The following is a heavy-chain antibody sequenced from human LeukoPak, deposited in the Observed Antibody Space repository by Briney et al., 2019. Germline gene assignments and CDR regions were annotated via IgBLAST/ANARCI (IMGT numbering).Heavy chain of an antibody. Sequence: ASVEVSCKVSGDTLSALSMHWVRQAPGKGLEWMGGFDPEDDETIYAQRFQGKVTMTEDRSTDTSYLQLSSLRYEDTAVYYCVTVRTEDSNFYMDVWGKGTTVTVSS. CDR1: GDTLSALS. D-gene: IGHD1-14*01. CDR2: FDPEDDET. CDR3: VTVRTEDSNFYMDV. J-gene: IGHJ6*03. V-gene: IGHV1-24*01.